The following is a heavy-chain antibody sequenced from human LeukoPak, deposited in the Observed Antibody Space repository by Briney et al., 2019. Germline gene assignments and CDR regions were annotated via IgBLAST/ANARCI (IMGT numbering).Heavy chain of an antibody. Sequence: GGSLRLSCAASGFTFSSYAMSWVRQAPGKGVEWVSAISGSGGSTYYADSVKGRFTISRDNSKNTLYLQMNSLRAEDTAVYYCAKDPDYDILTGYHRGFDPWGQGTLVTVSS. CDR1: GFTFSSYA. V-gene: IGHV3-23*01. CDR3: AKDPDYDILTGYHRGFDP. J-gene: IGHJ5*02. CDR2: ISGSGGST. D-gene: IGHD3-9*01.